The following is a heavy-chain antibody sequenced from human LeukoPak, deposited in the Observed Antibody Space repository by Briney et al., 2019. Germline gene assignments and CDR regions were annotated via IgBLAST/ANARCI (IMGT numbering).Heavy chain of an antibody. Sequence: GGSLRLSCAASGFTFTSYAMGWVRQAPGKGLEWVSAISGSGGSTYYADSVKGRFTISRDNSKNTLYLQMTSLRAEDTAVYYCANVPFYGIVVTVDIWGQGTMVTVSS. J-gene: IGHJ3*02. V-gene: IGHV3-23*01. CDR2: ISGSGGST. CDR1: GFTFTSYA. CDR3: ANVPFYGIVVTVDI. D-gene: IGHD2-2*01.